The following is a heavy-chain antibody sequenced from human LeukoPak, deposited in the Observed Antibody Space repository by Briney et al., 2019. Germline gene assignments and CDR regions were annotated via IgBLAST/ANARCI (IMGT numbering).Heavy chain of an antibody. CDR3: ARGEAPGTVFGGIAV. V-gene: IGHV1-69*13. D-gene: IGHD3-16*01. CDR2: IIPIFGTA. J-gene: IGHJ6*02. Sequence: GASVKVSCKASGGTFSSYAISWVRQAPGQGLEWMGGIIPIFGTANYAQKFQGRVTITADESTSTDYMELSSLRSEDTAFYYCARGEAPGTVFGGIAVWGQGTAVTVSS. CDR1: GGTFSSYA.